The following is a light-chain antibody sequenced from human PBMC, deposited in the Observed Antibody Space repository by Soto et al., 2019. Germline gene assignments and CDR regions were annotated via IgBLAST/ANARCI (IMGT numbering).Light chain of an antibody. J-gene: IGKJ5*01. CDR2: AAS. V-gene: IGKV1-27*01. CDR1: HAISNS. CDR3: QSYNTARPT. Sequence: DIRVTPSPSSLSASLCDRVPITCRASHAISNSLAWYQQKPGKPLQLLIYAASTLQSGVPSRFSGSGSGTDFTLTISGLQPEDLATYYCQSYNTARPTFGQGTDWRL.